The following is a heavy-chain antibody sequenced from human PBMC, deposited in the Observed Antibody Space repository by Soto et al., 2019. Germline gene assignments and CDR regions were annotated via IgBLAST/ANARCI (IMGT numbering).Heavy chain of an antibody. V-gene: IGHV1-69*04. CDR1: GGTFSSYA. CDR2: IIPILGIA. CDR3: ASSGSYYYYYGMDV. Sequence: SVKVSCKASGGTFSSYAISWVRQAPGQGLEWMGRIIPILGIANYAQKFQGRVTITADKSTSTAYMELSSLRSEDTAVYYCASSGSYYYYYGMDVWGQGTKVTVSS. J-gene: IGHJ6*02. D-gene: IGHD1-26*01.